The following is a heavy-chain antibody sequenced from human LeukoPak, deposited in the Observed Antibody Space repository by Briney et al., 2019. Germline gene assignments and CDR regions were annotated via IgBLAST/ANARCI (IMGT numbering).Heavy chain of an antibody. CDR2: IKQDGSEK. Sequence: GGSLRLSCAASGFTFSIYWMSWVRQAPGKGLEWVANIKQDGSEKYYVDSVKGRFTISRDNAKNSLYLQMNSLRAEDTAVYYCASSWFGELSAFDIWGQGTMVTVSS. V-gene: IGHV3-7*01. J-gene: IGHJ3*02. CDR3: ASSWFGELSAFDI. CDR1: GFTFSIYW. D-gene: IGHD3-10*01.